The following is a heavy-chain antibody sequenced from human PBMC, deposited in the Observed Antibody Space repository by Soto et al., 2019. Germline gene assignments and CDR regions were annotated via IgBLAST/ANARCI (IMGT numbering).Heavy chain of an antibody. J-gene: IGHJ6*03. Sequence: PGGSLRLSCAASGFTFSRYSMNWVRQAPGKGLEWVSSISSSSSYIFYADSVKGRFTISRDNAKNSLYLQMNSLGAEDTAVYYCARDSGSSSLYYYYYMDVWGRGTTVTV. CDR3: ARDSGSSSLYYYYYMDV. D-gene: IGHD2-15*01. CDR1: GFTFSRYS. V-gene: IGHV3-21*06. CDR2: ISSSSSYI.